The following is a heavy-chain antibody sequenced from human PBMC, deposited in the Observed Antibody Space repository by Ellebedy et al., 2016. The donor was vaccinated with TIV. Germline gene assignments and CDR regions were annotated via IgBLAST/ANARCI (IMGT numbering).Heavy chain of an antibody. V-gene: IGHV3-7*01. CDR2: IYQDGSNQ. CDR1: GFSFRSYW. CDR3: ARRGSYGDYAVQINSWFDR. Sequence: GGSLRLSCVASGFSFRSYWMSWVRQAPGKGLEWVANIYQDGSNQYYVDSVKGRFTISRDNANKSLFLQMNSLRGEDKSVYYGARRGSYGDYAVQINSWFDRWGRGTLVTVSS. J-gene: IGHJ5*02. D-gene: IGHD4-17*01.